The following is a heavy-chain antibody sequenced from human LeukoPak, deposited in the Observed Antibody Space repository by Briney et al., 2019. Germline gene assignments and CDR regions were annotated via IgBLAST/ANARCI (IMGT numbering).Heavy chain of an antibody. Sequence: SETLSLTCTVSGGSISSYYWSWIRQPPGKGLEWIGYIYYSGSTNYNPSLKSRVTISVDTSKNQFSLKLSSVTAADTAVYYCARHVELGYCSSTSCYVAVPPWFDPWGQGTLVTVSS. J-gene: IGHJ5*02. CDR2: IYYSGST. CDR1: GGSISSYY. V-gene: IGHV4-59*08. CDR3: ARHVELGYCSSTSCYVAVPPWFDP. D-gene: IGHD2-2*01.